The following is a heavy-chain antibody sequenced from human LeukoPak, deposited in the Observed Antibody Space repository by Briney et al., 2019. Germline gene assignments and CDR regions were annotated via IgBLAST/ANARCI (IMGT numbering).Heavy chain of an antibody. CDR1: GGSFSGYY. J-gene: IGHJ4*02. Sequence: SETLSLTCAVYGGSFSGYYWSWIRQPPGKGLEWIGEINHSGSTNYNPSLKSRVTISVDTSKNQFSLKLSSVTAADTAVYYCARDSEWLRYFDYWGQGTLVTVSS. D-gene: IGHD5-12*01. CDR2: INHSGST. CDR3: ARDSEWLRYFDY. V-gene: IGHV4-34*01.